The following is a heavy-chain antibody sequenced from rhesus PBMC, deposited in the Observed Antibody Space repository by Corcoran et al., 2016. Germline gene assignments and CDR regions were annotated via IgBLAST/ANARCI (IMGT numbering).Heavy chain of an antibody. V-gene: IGHV4-76*01. CDR1: GGSLSSCCD. CDR2: INYSSWRT. J-gene: IGHJ4*01. CDR3: ARGLGYSGSWMGVFDN. D-gene: IGHD6-25*01. Sequence: QVQLQESGPGVVKSSATLSVTCAVSGGSLSSCCDWRWIRHPPGQGGGGHGVWCGYINYSSWRTNYTPSLKNRFTISKDASKTQFSLKLSSVTAADTAVYYCARGLGYSGSWMGVFDNWGQGVLVTVSS.